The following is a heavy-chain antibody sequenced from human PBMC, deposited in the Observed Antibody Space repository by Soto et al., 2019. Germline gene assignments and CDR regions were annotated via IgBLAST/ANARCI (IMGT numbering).Heavy chain of an antibody. D-gene: IGHD5-18*01. Sequence: GESLKISCKGSGYSFTSYWISWVRQMPGKGLEWMGRIDPSDSYTNYSPSFQGHVTISADKSISTAYLQWSSLKASDTAMYYCARGEDTAYVYYYGMDVWGQRTTVTVSS. CDR1: GYSFTSYW. CDR3: ARGEDTAYVYYYGMDV. V-gene: IGHV5-10-1*01. CDR2: IDPSDSYT. J-gene: IGHJ6*02.